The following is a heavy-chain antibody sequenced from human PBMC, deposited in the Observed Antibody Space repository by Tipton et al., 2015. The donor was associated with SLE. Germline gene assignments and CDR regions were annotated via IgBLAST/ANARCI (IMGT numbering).Heavy chain of an antibody. CDR2: IYYSGST. CDR1: GGSISSGGYY. J-gene: IGHJ3*02. Sequence: TLSLTCTVSGGSISSGGYYWSWIRQHPGKGLEWIGYIYYSGSTYYNPSLKSRVTISIDTSKNQFSLKLSSVTAADTAVYYCARDSRWELPFDIWGQGTMVTVSS. D-gene: IGHD2-15*01. V-gene: IGHV4-31*03. CDR3: ARDSRWELPFDI.